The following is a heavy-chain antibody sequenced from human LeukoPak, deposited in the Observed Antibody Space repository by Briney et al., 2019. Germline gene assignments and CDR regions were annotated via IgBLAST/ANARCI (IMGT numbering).Heavy chain of an antibody. Sequence: PSETLSLTCAVYVGSFSGYYWSLIRQPPGKGLEWIGESNHSGSTNYNPSLKSRVTISVDTSKNQFFLKLSSVTAADTAVYYCAAAEGLLYDTPRRAFDIWGQGTMVTVSS. CDR2: SNHSGST. D-gene: IGHD2-15*01. CDR3: AAAEGLLYDTPRRAFDI. CDR1: VGSFSGYY. J-gene: IGHJ3*02. V-gene: IGHV4-34*01.